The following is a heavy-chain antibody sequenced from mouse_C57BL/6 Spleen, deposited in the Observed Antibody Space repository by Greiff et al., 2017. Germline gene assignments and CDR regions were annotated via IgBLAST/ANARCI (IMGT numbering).Heavy chain of an antibody. J-gene: IGHJ4*01. CDR2: INPSSGDT. CDR3: ARSSYTGSYAMDY. V-gene: IGHV1-4*01. CDR1: GYTFTSYT. Sequence: QVQLKESGAELARPGASVTMSCKASGYTFTSYTMHWVKQRPGQGLEWIGYINPSSGDTKYNQKFKDKATLTADKSSSTAYMQLSSLTSEDSAVYYCARSSYTGSYAMDYWGQGTSVTVSS. D-gene: IGHD1-1*01.